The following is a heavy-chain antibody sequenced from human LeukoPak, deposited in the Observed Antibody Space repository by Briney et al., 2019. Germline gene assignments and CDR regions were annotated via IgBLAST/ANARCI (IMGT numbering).Heavy chain of an antibody. CDR3: AKPAEGYYYDSSGYFQYFQH. Sequence: PGGSLRLSCAASGFTFSSYEMNWVRQAPGKGLEWVSYISSSGSTVYYADSVKGRFTISRDNSKNTLYLQMNSLRAEDTAVYYCAKPAEGYYYDSSGYFQYFQHWGQATLVTVSS. J-gene: IGHJ1*01. D-gene: IGHD3-22*01. V-gene: IGHV3-48*03. CDR2: ISSSGSTV. CDR1: GFTFSSYE.